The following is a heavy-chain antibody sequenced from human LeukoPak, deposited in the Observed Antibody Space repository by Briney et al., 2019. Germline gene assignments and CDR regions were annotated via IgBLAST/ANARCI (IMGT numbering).Heavy chain of an antibody. J-gene: IGHJ4*02. D-gene: IGHD3-22*01. CDR2: ISGSGGST. V-gene: IGHV3-23*01. Sequence: TGGSLRLSCAASGFTFSSYGMSWVRQAPGKGLEWVSAISGSGGSTYYADSVKGRFTISRDNSKNTLYLQMNSLRAEDTAVYYCARVEYYDSSGYSYWGQGTLVTVSS. CDR3: ARVEYYDSSGYSY. CDR1: GFTFSSYG.